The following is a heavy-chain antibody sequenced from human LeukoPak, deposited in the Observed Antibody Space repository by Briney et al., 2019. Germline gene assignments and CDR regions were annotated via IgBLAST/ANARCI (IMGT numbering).Heavy chain of an antibody. CDR3: AKGAGGFSYYNWFDP. V-gene: IGHV4-39*07. J-gene: IGHJ5*02. D-gene: IGHD5-18*01. CDR2: IYYSGTT. CDR1: GDSIKSSSYY. Sequence: SETLSLTCTVSGDSIKSSSYYWAWVRQPPGKGLEWIASIYYSGTTYYNPSLKSRVTISLDTSRNQHSLKLASVTAADTAIYYCAKGAGGFSYYNWFDPWGQGTLVTVSS.